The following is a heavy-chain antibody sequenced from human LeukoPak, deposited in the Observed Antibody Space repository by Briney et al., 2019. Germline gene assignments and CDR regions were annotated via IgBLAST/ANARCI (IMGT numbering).Heavy chain of an antibody. V-gene: IGHV3-30*18. CDR3: AKDQWQAVKVTEFDY. CDR2: ISYDGSNK. CDR1: GFTFSSYG. D-gene: IGHD6-19*01. J-gene: IGHJ4*02. Sequence: PGGSLRLSCAASGFTFSSYGMHWVRQAPGKGLEWVAVISYDGSNKYYADSVKGRFTISRDSSKNTLFLQMNSLRAEDTAVYYCAKDQWQAVKVTEFDYWGQGTLVTVSS.